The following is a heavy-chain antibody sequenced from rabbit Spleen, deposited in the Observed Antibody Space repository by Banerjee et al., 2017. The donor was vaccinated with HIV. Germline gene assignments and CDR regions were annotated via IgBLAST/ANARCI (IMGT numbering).Heavy chain of an antibody. CDR2: IAGSSSGFT. V-gene: IGHV1S40*01. D-gene: IGHD8-1*01. CDR1: GVSFSSSDY. J-gene: IGHJ6*01. CDR3: ARDVGTSFSTYGMDL. Sequence: QSLEESGGDLVKPGASLTLTCTASGVSFSSSDYICWVRQAPGKGLEWISCIAGSSSGFTYSATWAKGRFTISKTSSTTVTLQMTSLTAADTATYFCARDVGTSFSTYGMDLWGPGTLVTVS.